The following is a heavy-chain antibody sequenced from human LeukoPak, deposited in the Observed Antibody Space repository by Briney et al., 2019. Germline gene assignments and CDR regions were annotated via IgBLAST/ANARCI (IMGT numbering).Heavy chain of an antibody. CDR3: ARHPGFGELLGYFDY. V-gene: IGHV4-59*08. J-gene: IGHJ4*02. CDR2: IYYSGST. CDR1: GGAISSYY. D-gene: IGHD3-10*01. Sequence: SETLSLTCTVSGGAISSYYWSWMRQPPGKGREGMGCIYYSGSTNDNPSLKSRVTISVDTSKNQFSLKLSSVTAADTAVYYCARHPGFGELLGYFDYWGQGTLVTVSS.